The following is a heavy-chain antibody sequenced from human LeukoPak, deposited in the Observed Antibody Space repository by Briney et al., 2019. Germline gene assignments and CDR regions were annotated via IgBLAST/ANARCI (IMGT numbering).Heavy chain of an antibody. J-gene: IGHJ4*02. CDR2: ISSSSSYI. V-gene: IGHV3-21*04. CDR3: ARNGQLWFQPFDY. CDR1: GFTFSSYS. D-gene: IGHD5-18*01. Sequence: KSGGSLRLSCAASGFTFSSYSMNWVRQAPGKGLEWVSSISSSSSYIYYADSVKGRFTISRDNAKNSLYLQMNSLRAEDTAVYYCARNGQLWFQPFDYWGQGTLVTVSS.